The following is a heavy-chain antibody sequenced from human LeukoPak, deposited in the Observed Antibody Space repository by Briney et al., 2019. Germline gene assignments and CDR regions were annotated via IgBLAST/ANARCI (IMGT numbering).Heavy chain of an antibody. J-gene: IGHJ5*02. CDR2: INSVGSNS. CDR1: GFTFSNYW. V-gene: IGHV3-74*01. CDR3: ATDRA. Sequence: GGYLRHSCVVSGFTFSNYWMHGLRQARGKGLVWVSRINSVGSNSNYVDSVKGRFINSRDNAKNTVYLQMNSLRAEDTAVYYCATDRAWGQGTLVTVSS.